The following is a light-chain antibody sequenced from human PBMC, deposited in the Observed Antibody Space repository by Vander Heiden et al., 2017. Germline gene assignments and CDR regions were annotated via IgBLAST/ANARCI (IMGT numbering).Light chain of an antibody. J-gene: IGLJ3*02. CDR2: YDD. CDR3: EAWDDSLNGLV. Sequence: QPVLTQPPSVSEAPSQRVTIFCSGSSSNIGNNAVNWYQQLPGKAPKLLIYYDDLLPSGVSDRFSGSKSGTSASLAISGLQSEDEADYYCEAWDDSLNGLVFGGGTKLTVL. V-gene: IGLV1-36*01. CDR1: SSNIGNNA.